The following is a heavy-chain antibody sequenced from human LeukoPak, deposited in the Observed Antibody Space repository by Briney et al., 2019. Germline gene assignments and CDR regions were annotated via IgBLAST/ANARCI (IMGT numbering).Heavy chain of an antibody. V-gene: IGHV1-2*02. Sequence: EASVKVSCKASGYTFTGYYMHWVRQAPGQGLEWMGWINPNSGGTNYAQKFQGRVTMTRDTSISTAYMELSRLRSDDTAVYYCARRCQYSRNWFDPWGQGTLVTVSS. D-gene: IGHD1-26*01. CDR2: INPNSGGT. CDR1: GYTFTGYY. CDR3: ARRCQYSRNWFDP. J-gene: IGHJ5*02.